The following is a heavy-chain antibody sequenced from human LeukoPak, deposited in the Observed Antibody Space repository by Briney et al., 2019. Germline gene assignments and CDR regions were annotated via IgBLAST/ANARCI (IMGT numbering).Heavy chain of an antibody. V-gene: IGHV1-2*02. CDR3: ARSPLTMVRGVIITAAVLDY. J-gene: IGHJ4*02. CDR2: INPSSGGT. Sequence: ASVKVSCKASGYTFTGYYMHWVRQAPGQGLEWMGWINPSSGGTNYAQKFQGRVTMTRDTSISTAYMELSRLRSDDTAVYYCARSPLTMVRGVIITAAVLDYWGQGTLVTVSS. CDR1: GYTFTGYY. D-gene: IGHD3-10*01.